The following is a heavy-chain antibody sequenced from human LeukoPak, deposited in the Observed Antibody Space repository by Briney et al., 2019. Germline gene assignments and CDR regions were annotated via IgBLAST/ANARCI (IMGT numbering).Heavy chain of an antibody. Sequence: ASVKVSCKASGGTFSSYAISWVRQAPGQGLEWMGGIIPICGTANYAQKFQGRVTITTDESTSTAYMELSSPRSEDTAVYYCARTTAVLNYYYYYMDVWGKGTTVTVSS. CDR1: GGTFSSYA. CDR3: ARTTAVLNYYYYYMDV. CDR2: IIPICGTA. V-gene: IGHV1-69*05. J-gene: IGHJ6*03. D-gene: IGHD2-2*01.